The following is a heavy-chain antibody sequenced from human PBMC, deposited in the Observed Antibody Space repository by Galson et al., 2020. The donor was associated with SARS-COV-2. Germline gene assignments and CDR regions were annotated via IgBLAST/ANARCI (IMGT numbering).Heavy chain of an antibody. V-gene: IGHV2-5*02. CDR3: AVLGDGYNPTLFSDYFYGMGV. CDR1: GFSLSTSGVG. D-gene: IGHD3-16*01. CDR2: IFWDDDK. Sequence: KMSGPTLVKPTETLTLTCTFSGFSLSTSGVGVGWIRQPPGKALEWLALIFWDDDKRYSPSLKNRLTITKDTSKNQVVLAMSNMDPVDTATYYCAVLGDGYNPTLFSDYFYGMGVWGQGTTVTVSS. J-gene: IGHJ6*02.